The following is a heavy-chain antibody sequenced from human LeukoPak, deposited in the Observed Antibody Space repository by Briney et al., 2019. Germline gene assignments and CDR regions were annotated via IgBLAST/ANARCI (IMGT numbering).Heavy chain of an antibody. Sequence: SGPTLVKPTQTLTLTCTFSGFSLSTSGVGVGWIRQPPGKALEWLALIYWNDDKRYSPSLKSRLTITKDTSKNQVVLTMTNMDPVDTATYYCAHILQRITIFGVVITPSPDFDYWGQGTLVTVSS. CDR3: AHILQRITIFGVVITPSPDFDY. CDR2: IYWNDDK. D-gene: IGHD3-3*01. V-gene: IGHV2-5*01. J-gene: IGHJ4*02. CDR1: GFSLSTSGVG.